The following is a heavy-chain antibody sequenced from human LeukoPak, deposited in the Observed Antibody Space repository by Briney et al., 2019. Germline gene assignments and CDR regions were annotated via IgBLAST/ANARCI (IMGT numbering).Heavy chain of an antibody. J-gene: IGHJ5*02. CDR3: ARAGLGFDP. Sequence: SETPSLTCTVSGGSISSYYWSWIRQPPGKGLEWIGYIYYSGSTNYNPSLKSRVTISVDTSKNQFSLKLSSVTAADTAVYYCARAGLGFDPWGQGTLVTVSS. CDR2: IYYSGST. V-gene: IGHV4-59*01. CDR1: GGSISSYY. D-gene: IGHD5/OR15-5a*01.